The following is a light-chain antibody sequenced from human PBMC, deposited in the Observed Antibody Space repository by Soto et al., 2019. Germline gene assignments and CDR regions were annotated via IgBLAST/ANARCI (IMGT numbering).Light chain of an antibody. V-gene: IGKV1-39*01. Sequence: DIPMTQSPSSLSASVGDRVTITCRASQCIYSYLNWYQHKPGKAPKVLISAASSMQGGVPSRFSGSGSGTDFTLTINSQQAEDLAAYYCQLSTSTPPTFGQGTKVEVK. J-gene: IGKJ1*01. CDR1: QCIYSY. CDR3: QLSTSTPPT. CDR2: AAS.